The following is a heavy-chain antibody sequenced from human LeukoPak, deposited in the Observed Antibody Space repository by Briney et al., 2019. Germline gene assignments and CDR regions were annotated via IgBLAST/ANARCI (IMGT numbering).Heavy chain of an antibody. CDR1: GYTFTSYG. D-gene: IGHD6-19*01. J-gene: IGHJ5*02. Sequence: ASVKVSCKASGYTFTSYGITWVRQAPGQGLEWMGWISGYNGNTNYAQNFQGRVTITTDESTSTAYMELSSLRSEDTAVYYCASEVAGTLLGFDPWGQGTLVTVSS. CDR3: ASEVAGTLLGFDP. V-gene: IGHV1-18*01. CDR2: ISGYNGNT.